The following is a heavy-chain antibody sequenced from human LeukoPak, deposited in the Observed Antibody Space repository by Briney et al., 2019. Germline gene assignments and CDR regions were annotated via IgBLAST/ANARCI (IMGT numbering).Heavy chain of an antibody. D-gene: IGHD6-13*01. CDR3: ARDLWQQMIQGYDY. CDR1: GFTFTTYG. J-gene: IGHJ4*02. Sequence: SLGFSCAASGFTFTTYGMHWVRQAPGKGLKGVAVIWNDGSYKHYADSVKGRFTISRHDSKNTIYLQMHSLRAEDTAVYYCARDLWQQMIQGYDYWGQGTLVTVSS. V-gene: IGHV3-33*01. CDR2: IWNDGSYK.